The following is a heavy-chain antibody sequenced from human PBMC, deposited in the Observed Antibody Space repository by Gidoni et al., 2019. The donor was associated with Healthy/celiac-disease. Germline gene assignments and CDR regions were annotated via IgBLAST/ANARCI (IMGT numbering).Heavy chain of an antibody. CDR3: ARRKGCSSTSCWHGRWFDP. V-gene: IGHV4-34*01. Sequence: QVQLQQWGAGLLTPSETLSLTCAVYGGSFRGSSWDWSRQPPGKGLEWIGEINQRGSTNYNPSLKSRGTISVDTSKNQFSLKLSSVTAADTAVYYCARRKGCSSTSCWHGRWFDPWGQGTLVTVSS. J-gene: IGHJ5*02. CDR1: GGSFRGSS. CDR2: INQRGST. D-gene: IGHD2-2*01.